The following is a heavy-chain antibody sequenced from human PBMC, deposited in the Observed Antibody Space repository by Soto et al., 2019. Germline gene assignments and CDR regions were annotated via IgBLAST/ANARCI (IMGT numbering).Heavy chain of an antibody. Sequence: SETMSLTCAVYGGSFSGYYWSWIRQPPGKGLEWIGEINHSGSTNYNPSLKSRVTISVDTSKNQFSLKLSSVTAADTAVYYCARGRGRYFDWLPHYYYYYGMDVWGQGTTVTVSS. D-gene: IGHD3-9*01. CDR2: INHSGST. CDR1: GGSFSGYY. J-gene: IGHJ6*02. V-gene: IGHV4-34*01. CDR3: ARGRGRYFDWLPHYYYYYGMDV.